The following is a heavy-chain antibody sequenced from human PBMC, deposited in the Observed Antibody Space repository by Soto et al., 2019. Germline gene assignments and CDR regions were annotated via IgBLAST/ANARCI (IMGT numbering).Heavy chain of an antibody. CDR3: ARHGGGIAVAGTWGGFDI. CDR2: IYPGDSDT. V-gene: IGHV5-51*01. Sequence: GESLKVSCKASGYSFTSYWIGWVRQMPGKGLDWMGIIYPGDSDTRYSPSFQGQVTISADKSISTAYLQWSSLKASDTAMYYCARHGGGIAVAGTWGGFDIWGQGTMVTVSS. CDR1: GYSFTSYW. D-gene: IGHD6-19*01. J-gene: IGHJ3*02.